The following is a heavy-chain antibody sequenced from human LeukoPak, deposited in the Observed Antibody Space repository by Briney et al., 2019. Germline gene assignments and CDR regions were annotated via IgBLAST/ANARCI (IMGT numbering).Heavy chain of an antibody. D-gene: IGHD3-10*01. CDR1: GFIFSDFY. CDR3: ARDLSNGGFSD. V-gene: IGHV3-11*04. J-gene: IGHJ4*02. CDR2: ISGITHNI. Sequence: PGGSLRLSCAPSGFIFSDFYMSWIRQAPGKGLEWVSYISGITHNIQYADSVKGRLTVSRDNAKKSLYLQMNSLRAEDTAVYFCARDLSNGGFSDWDQGTLVTVSS.